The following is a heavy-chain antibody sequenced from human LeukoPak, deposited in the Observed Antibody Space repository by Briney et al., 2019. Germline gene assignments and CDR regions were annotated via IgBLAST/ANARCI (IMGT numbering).Heavy chain of an antibody. CDR2: ISAYNGNT. D-gene: IGHD3-10*01. V-gene: IGHV1-18*01. CDR3: ARERGGSGSYLSYYYYGMDV. CDR1: GYTFTSYG. J-gene: IGHJ6*02. Sequence: GASVKVSCKASGYTFTSYGISWVRQAPGQGPEWMGWISAYNGNTNYAQKLQGRVTMTTDTSTSTAYMELRSLRSDYTAVYYCARERGGSGSYLSYYYYGMDVWGQGTTVTVSS.